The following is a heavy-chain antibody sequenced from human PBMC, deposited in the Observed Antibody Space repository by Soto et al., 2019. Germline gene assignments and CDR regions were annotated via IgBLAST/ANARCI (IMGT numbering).Heavy chain of an antibody. Sequence: PGGALRLSCAASGFAFSSYARSWVRQAPGKGLEWVSAISGSGGSTYYADSVKGRFTISRDNSKNTLYLQMNSLRAEDTAVYYCAKDKYCSGGSCYPGAFDIWCQGTMVTVPS. CDR2: ISGSGGST. CDR3: AKDKYCSGGSCYPGAFDI. V-gene: IGHV3-23*01. CDR1: GFAFSSYA. J-gene: IGHJ3*02. D-gene: IGHD2-15*01.